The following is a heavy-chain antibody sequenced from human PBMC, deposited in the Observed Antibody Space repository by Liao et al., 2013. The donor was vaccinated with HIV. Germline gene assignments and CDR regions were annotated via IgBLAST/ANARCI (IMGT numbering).Heavy chain of an antibody. CDR2: IYTSGST. CDR3: ARGTLGGFGYYFDY. V-gene: IGHV4-61*02. J-gene: IGHJ4*02. Sequence: QVQLQESGPGLVKPSQTLSLTCTVSGGSISSGSYYWSWIRQPAGKGLEWIGRIYTSGSTNYNPSLKSRVTISVDTSKNQFSLKLSSVTAADTAVYYCARGTLGGFGYYFDYWGQGTLVTVSS. D-gene: IGHD3-16*01. CDR1: GGSISSGSYY.